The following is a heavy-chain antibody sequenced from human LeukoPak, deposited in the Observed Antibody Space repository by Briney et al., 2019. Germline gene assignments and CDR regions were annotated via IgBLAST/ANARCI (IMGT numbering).Heavy chain of an antibody. CDR2: IYSGGST. J-gene: IGHJ6*02. D-gene: IGHD3-22*01. CDR1: GFTVSSNY. Sequence: PGGSLRLSCAASGFTVSSNYMSWVRQAPGKGLEWVSVIYSGGSTYYADSVKGRFTISRDNSKNTLYLQMNSLRAEDTAVYYCARVAGSSSGYYYYYYYGMDVWGQGTTVTVSS. CDR3: ARVAGSSSGYYYYYYYGMDV. V-gene: IGHV3-53*01.